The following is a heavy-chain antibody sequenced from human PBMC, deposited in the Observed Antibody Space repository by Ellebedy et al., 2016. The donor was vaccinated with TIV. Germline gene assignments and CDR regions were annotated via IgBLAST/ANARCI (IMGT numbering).Heavy chain of an antibody. J-gene: IGHJ6*02. CDR3: AKDLSCSGGSCYSYYYYGMDV. CDR2: ISWNSGSI. D-gene: IGHD2-15*01. V-gene: IGHV3-9*01. Sequence: GGSLRLXXAASGFTFDDYAMHWVRQAPGKGLEWVSGISWNSGSIGYADSVKGRFTISRDYAKNSLYLQMNSLRAEDTALYYCAKDLSCSGGSCYSYYYYGMDVWGQGTTVTVSS. CDR1: GFTFDDYA.